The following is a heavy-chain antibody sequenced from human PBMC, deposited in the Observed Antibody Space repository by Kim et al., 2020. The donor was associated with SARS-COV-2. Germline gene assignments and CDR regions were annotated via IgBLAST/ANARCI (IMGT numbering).Heavy chain of an antibody. CDR3: ARGGYSFNI. J-gene: IGHJ3*02. V-gene: IGHV7-4-1*02. CDR2: INTNTGNP. CDR1: GYTLSNYA. D-gene: IGHD5-12*01. Sequence: ASVKVSCKASGYTLSNYAINWVRQAPGQGLEWMGWINTNTGNPMYVQDFTGRFVFSLDTSVSTAFLQISRLKAEDTAVYYCARGGYSFNIWGQGTMVTVSS.